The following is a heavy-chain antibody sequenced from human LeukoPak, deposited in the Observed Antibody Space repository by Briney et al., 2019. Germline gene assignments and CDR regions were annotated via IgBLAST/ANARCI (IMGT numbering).Heavy chain of an antibody. CDR2: ISYDGSNK. V-gene: IGHV3-30-3*01. D-gene: IGHD3-10*01. J-gene: IGHJ4*02. CDR1: GFTFSSYA. Sequence: PGRSLRLSCAASGFTFSSYAMHWVRQAPGKGLEWVAVISYDGSNKYYADSVKGRFTISRDNSKNTLYLQMNSLRAEDTAVYYCAKRLGRRILLWFGETTLGPFDYWGQETLVTVSS. CDR3: AKRLGRRILLWFGETTLGPFDY.